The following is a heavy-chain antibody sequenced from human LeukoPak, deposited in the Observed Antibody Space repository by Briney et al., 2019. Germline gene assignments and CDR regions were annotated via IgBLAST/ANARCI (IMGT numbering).Heavy chain of an antibody. V-gene: IGHV3-30-3*01. Sequence: PGRSLRLSCAASGFTFSSNAMHWVRQAPGEGLDWVALISYDGSDEYYADSVKGRFTISRDNSKNTLYLQMNSLRAEDTAVYYCARGYSSSWYSDYWGRGTLVTVSS. CDR1: GFTFSSNA. D-gene: IGHD6-13*01. CDR2: ISYDGSDE. CDR3: ARGYSSSWYSDY. J-gene: IGHJ4*02.